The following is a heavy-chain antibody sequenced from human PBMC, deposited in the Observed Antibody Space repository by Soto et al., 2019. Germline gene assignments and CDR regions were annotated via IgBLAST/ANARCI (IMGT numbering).Heavy chain of an antibody. Sequence: GGSLRLSCAASGFTFSSYWMHWVRQAPGKGLVWVSRINSDGSSTSYADSVKGRFTISRDNAKNTLYLQMNSLRAEDTAVYYCARTDILTGYYPPDHDAFDIWGQGTMVTVSS. J-gene: IGHJ3*02. CDR2: INSDGSST. CDR1: GFTFSSYW. V-gene: IGHV3-74*01. D-gene: IGHD3-9*01. CDR3: ARTDILTGYYPPDHDAFDI.